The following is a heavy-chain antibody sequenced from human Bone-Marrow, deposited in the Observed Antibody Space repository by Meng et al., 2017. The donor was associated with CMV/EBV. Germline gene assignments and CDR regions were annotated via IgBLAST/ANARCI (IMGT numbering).Heavy chain of an antibody. D-gene: IGHD3-3*01. Sequence: SETRSLTCTVFGGSISSSSYYWGWIRQPPGKGLEWIGSIYYSGSTYYNPSLKSRVTISVDTSKNQFSLKLSSVTAADTAVYYCARGVYDFWSGPNNNWFDPWGQGTLVTVSS. V-gene: IGHV4-39*01. CDR2: IYYSGST. J-gene: IGHJ5*02. CDR1: GGSISSSSYY. CDR3: ARGVYDFWSGPNNNWFDP.